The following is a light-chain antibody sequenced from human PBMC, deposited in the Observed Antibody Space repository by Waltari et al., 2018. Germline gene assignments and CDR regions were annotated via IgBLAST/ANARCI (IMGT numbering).Light chain of an antibody. CDR3: QSYDTSLSVV. V-gene: IGLV1-40*01. CDR2: GST. Sequence: QSVLTPPPSVSGAPGQRVTISCTGTGSNIGAGHDVHWYQQPPRAAPKLLIYGSTSRPLGVPARFFGSTSGTSASLAIIGLQAEDEADYYCQSYDTSLSVVFGGGTKLTVL. J-gene: IGLJ3*02. CDR1: GSNIGAGHD.